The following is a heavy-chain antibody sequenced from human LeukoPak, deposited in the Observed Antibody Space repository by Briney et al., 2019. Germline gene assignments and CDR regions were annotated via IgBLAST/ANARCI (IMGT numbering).Heavy chain of an antibody. CDR2: IKSKTDGGAT. D-gene: IGHD3-9*01. V-gene: IGHV3-15*01. J-gene: IGHJ4*02. CDR1: GLRFSDYY. Sequence: GGSLRLSCAASGLRFSDYYVSWIRQAPGKGLEWVGRIKSKTDGGATDYAAPVKGRSSISRDDSKNTLYLQMNSLKTEDTAVYYCSTDSTIVYWGQGTLVTVSS. CDR3: STDSTIVY.